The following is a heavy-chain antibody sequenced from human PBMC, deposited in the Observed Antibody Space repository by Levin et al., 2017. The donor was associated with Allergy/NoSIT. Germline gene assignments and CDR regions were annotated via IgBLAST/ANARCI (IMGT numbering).Heavy chain of an antibody. CDR1: GGSVSSGSYY. Sequence: SETLSLTCTVSGGSVSSGSYYWSWIRQPPGKGLEWIGYIYYSGSTNYNPSLKSRVTISVDTSKNQFSLKLSSVTAADTAVYYCASLYYYDSSGSEHYAFDIWGQGTMVTVSS. V-gene: IGHV4-61*01. J-gene: IGHJ3*02. CDR2: IYYSGST. D-gene: IGHD3-22*01. CDR3: ASLYYYDSSGSEHYAFDI.